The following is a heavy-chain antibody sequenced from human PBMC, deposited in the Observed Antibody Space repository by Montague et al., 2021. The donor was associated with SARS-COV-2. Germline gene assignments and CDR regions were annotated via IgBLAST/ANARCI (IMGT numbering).Heavy chain of an antibody. CDR3: ARGFDY. Sequence: SETLSLTCTVSGGSISSYYSSWIRQPPGKGLEWIGYIYYSGSTNYNPSLKSRVTISVDTSKNQFSLKLSSVTAADTAVYYCARGFDYWGQGTLVTVSS. CDR2: IYYSGST. V-gene: IGHV4-59*01. CDR1: GGSISSYY. J-gene: IGHJ4*02.